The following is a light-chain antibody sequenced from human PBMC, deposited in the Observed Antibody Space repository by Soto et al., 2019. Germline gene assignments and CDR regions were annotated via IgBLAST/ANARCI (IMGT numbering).Light chain of an antibody. CDR3: HQRQYWPPIT. CDR1: QSVSNNY. Sequence: EIVLTQSPGTLSLSPGERATLSCRASQSVSNNYLAWYQQKPGQAPRLLIYGASTRATGIPARFSGSGSGTEFTLTISSLEPEDFAVYYCHQRQYWPPITFGQGTRLEIK. J-gene: IGKJ5*01. CDR2: GAS. V-gene: IGKV3-11*01.